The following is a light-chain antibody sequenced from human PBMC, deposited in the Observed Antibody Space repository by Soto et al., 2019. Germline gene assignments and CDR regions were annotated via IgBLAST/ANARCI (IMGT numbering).Light chain of an antibody. J-gene: IGKJ1*01. CDR1: QSVSSD. CDR2: GAS. V-gene: IGKV3-20*01. Sequence: IVLTQSPGTLSLSPGERATLSCRASQSVSSDLAWYHQKPGQAPRLLIYGASSRATGIPDRFSASGSGTDFTLTISRLEPEDFAVYYCQQYSTSPLTFGQGTKVDIK. CDR3: QQYSTSPLT.